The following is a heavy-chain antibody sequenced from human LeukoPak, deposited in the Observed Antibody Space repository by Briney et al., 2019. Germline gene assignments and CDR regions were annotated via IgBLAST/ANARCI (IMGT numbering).Heavy chain of an antibody. Sequence: PSETLSLTCTVSGGSISSGGYYWSWIRQHPGKGLEWIGYIYYSGSTYYNPSLKSRVTISVDTSKNQFSLKLSSVTASDTAVYYCARATVTSYNWIDPWGQGTLVTVSS. CDR2: IYYSGST. CDR1: GGSISSGGYY. D-gene: IGHD4-17*01. J-gene: IGHJ5*02. CDR3: ARATVTSYNWIDP. V-gene: IGHV4-31*03.